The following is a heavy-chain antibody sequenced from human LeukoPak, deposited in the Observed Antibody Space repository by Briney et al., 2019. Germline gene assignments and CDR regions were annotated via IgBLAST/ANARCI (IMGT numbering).Heavy chain of an antibody. V-gene: IGHV3-23*01. CDR2: ISGSGGST. Sequence: PGGSLRLSCAASGFTFSSYAMSWVRQAPGKGLEWVSAISGSGGSTYYADSVKGRFTISRDNSKNTLYLQMNSLRAEDTAVYYCAKSGYSSSWQYYYYYYGMDVWGQGTTVTVSS. CDR1: GFTFSSYA. D-gene: IGHD6-13*01. CDR3: AKSGYSSSWQYYYYYYGMDV. J-gene: IGHJ6*02.